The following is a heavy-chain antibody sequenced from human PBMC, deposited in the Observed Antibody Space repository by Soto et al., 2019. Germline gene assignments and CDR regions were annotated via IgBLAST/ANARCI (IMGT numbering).Heavy chain of an antibody. CDR3: ARSDCSGGSCYPYFDY. V-gene: IGHV1-2*04. CDR1: GYTFTGYY. CDR2: INPNSGGT. J-gene: IGHJ4*02. D-gene: IGHD2-15*01. Sequence: VASVKVSCKASGYTFTGYYMHWVRQAPGQGLEWMGWINPNSGGTNYAQKFQGWVTMTRDTSISTAYMELSRLRSDDTAVYYCARSDCSGGSCYPYFDYWGQGTLVTVSS.